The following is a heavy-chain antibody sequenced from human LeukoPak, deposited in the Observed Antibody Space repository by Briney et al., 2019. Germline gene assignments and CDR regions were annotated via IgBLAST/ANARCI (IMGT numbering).Heavy chain of an antibody. CDR2: MNPNSGDT. V-gene: IGHV1-8*01. D-gene: IGHD1-26*01. CDR3: AREPIVGATRYLFDL. CDR1: GYTFTSYD. Sequence: VASVKVSCKASGYTFTSYDINWVRQATGQGLEWMGWMNPNSGDTAYAQKFQGRVTMTRNTSISTAYMELSNLRSEDTAVYYCAREPIVGATRYLFDLWGQGTLVTVSS. J-gene: IGHJ5*02.